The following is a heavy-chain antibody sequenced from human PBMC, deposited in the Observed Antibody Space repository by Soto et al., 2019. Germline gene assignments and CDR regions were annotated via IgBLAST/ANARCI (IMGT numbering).Heavy chain of an antibody. Sequence: SETLSLTCTISCDFLTTYYWNWIRQSPGKGLEWIGYIFYGGHTNYNPSLRGRATISVDTSKNQFSLKLSSVTAADTAVYYCARSPQYSSGWNGGFDYWGQGTLVTVSS. CDR3: ARSPQYSSGWNGGFDY. J-gene: IGHJ4*02. V-gene: IGHV4-59*01. CDR2: IFYGGHT. D-gene: IGHD6-19*01. CDR1: CDFLTTYY.